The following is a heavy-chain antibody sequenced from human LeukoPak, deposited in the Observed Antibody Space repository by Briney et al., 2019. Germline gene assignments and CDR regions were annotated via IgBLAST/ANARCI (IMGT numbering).Heavy chain of an antibody. D-gene: IGHD3-3*01. CDR2: IYTSGST. CDR3: ARLDGVYYYYYYMDV. V-gene: IGHV4-61*02. J-gene: IGHJ6*03. Sequence: SQTLSLTCTVSGGSISSGSYYWSWLRQPAGRGLEWIGRIYTSGSTNYNPSLKSRVTISVDTSKNQFSLKLSSVTAADTAVYYCARLDGVYYYYYYMDVWGKGTTVTVSS. CDR1: GGSISSGSYY.